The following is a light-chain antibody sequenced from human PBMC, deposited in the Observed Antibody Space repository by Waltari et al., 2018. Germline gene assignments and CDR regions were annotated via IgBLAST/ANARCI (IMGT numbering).Light chain of an antibody. CDR2: WAS. CDR3: HQYYSAPRT. V-gene: IGKV4-1*01. Sequence: DIVMTQSPDSLAVSLGERATINCKSSQSVLYNSKNKKYLAWYQQKPGQPPKLLIYWASTRETGVPERFSGSGSGTDFTLTISSLQAEDVAIYYCHQYYSAPRTFGQGTKVEIK. CDR1: QSVLYNSKNKKY. J-gene: IGKJ1*01.